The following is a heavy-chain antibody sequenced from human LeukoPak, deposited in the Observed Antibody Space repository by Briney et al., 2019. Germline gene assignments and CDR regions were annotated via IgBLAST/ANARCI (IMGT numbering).Heavy chain of an antibody. CDR1: GGSISDYY. Sequence: SETLSLTCSVSGGSISDYYWSWIRQPAGKGLEWIGRIYSSGSTNYNPSLKSRVTMSVATSKNQFSLKLSSVTAADTAVYYCARQAYDTGYDAFDIWGRGTMVTVSS. CDR2: IYSSGST. J-gene: IGHJ3*02. V-gene: IGHV4-4*07. CDR3: ARQAYDTGYDAFDI. D-gene: IGHD3-22*01.